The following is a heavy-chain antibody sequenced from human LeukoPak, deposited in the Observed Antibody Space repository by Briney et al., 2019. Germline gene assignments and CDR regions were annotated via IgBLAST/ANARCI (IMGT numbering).Heavy chain of an antibody. V-gene: IGHV4-59*01. CDR3: ARERVSDSSGWYEWWFDP. D-gene: IGHD6-19*01. J-gene: IGHJ5*02. Sequence: SETLSLTCTVSGGSISSYYWSWIRQPPGKGLEWIGYVYYSGSTNYNPSLKSRVTISVDTSKNQFSLKLSSVTAADTAVYYCARERVSDSSGWYEWWFDPWGQGTLVTVSS. CDR2: VYYSGST. CDR1: GGSISSYY.